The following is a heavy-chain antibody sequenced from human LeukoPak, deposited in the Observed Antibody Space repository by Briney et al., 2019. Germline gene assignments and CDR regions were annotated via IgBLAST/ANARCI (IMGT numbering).Heavy chain of an antibody. J-gene: IGHJ4*02. D-gene: IGHD6-19*01. V-gene: IGHV4-4*07. CDR2: IYTTGST. CDR1: GGSISRYY. Sequence: SETLSLTCTVSGGSISRYYWTWIRQPAGKGLEWIGRIYTTGSTNYNPSLNSRVTMSVDTSKNQFSLKLSSVTAADTAVYYCARQIPVAGIAGFDYWGQGTLVTVSS. CDR3: ARQIPVAGIAGFDY.